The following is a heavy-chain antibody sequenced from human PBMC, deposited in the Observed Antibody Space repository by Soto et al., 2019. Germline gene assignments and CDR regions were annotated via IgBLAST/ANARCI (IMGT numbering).Heavy chain of an antibody. Sequence: EVQLVESGGGVLRPGGSRRLACAASGFTFDDYGMGWARQGPGKGLEWVSGINWNGSRTHYADSVKGRFTISRDNAKNPLYLQMNSLRAEDTAVYYGARDPPEQLSLRYFDLWGRGTLVTVSS. J-gene: IGHJ2*01. V-gene: IGHV3-20*04. CDR3: ARDPPEQLSLRYFDL. CDR2: INWNGSRT. CDR1: GFTFDDYG. D-gene: IGHD1-1*01.